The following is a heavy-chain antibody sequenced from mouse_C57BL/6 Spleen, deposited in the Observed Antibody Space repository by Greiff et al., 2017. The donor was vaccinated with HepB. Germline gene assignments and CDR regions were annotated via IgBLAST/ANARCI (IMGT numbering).Heavy chain of an antibody. CDR3: ARDQGESYFDY. V-gene: IGHV5-4*01. Sequence: EVKLMESGGGLVKPGGSLKLSCAASGFTFSSYAMSWVRQTPEKRLEWVATISDGGSYTYYPDNVKGRFTISRDTAKNNLYLQMSNLKSEDTAMYSWARDQGESYFDYWGQGTTLTVSS. D-gene: IGHD1-3*01. CDR1: GFTFSSYA. J-gene: IGHJ2*01. CDR2: ISDGGSYT.